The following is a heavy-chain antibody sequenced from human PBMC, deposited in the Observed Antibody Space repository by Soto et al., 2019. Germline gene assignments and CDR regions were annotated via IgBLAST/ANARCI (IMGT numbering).Heavy chain of an antibody. CDR1: GGSFSGYY. D-gene: IGHD3-3*01. CDR2: INHSGST. CDR3: ARSPFTIFGVITQYYFDY. J-gene: IGHJ4*02. Sequence: LSLTCAVYGGSFSGYYWSRIRQPPGKGLEWIGEINHSGSTNYNPSLKSRVTISVDTSKNQFSLKLSSVTAADTAVYYCARSPFTIFGVITQYYFDYWGQETLVTVSS. V-gene: IGHV4-34*01.